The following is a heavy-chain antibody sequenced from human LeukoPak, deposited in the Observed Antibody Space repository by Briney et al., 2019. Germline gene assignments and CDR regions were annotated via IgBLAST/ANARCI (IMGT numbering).Heavy chain of an antibody. V-gene: IGHV3-21*01. CDR1: GGTFSSYS. J-gene: IGHJ4*02. CDR2: ISSSSSYI. CDR3: ASLGGRFGELPS. Sequence: GGSLRLSCAASGGTFSSYSRNWVRQAPGKGLEWVSSISSSSSYIYYADSVKGRFTISRDNAKNSLYLQMNSLRAEDTAVYYCASLGGRFGELPSWGQGTLVTVSS. D-gene: IGHD3-10*01.